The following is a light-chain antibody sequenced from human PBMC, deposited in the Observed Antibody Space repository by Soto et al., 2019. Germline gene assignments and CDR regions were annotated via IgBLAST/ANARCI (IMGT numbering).Light chain of an antibody. J-gene: IGLJ3*02. V-gene: IGLV2-14*01. CDR1: SSDVGGYKY. Sequence: QAVVTQPASVSGSPGQSITISCTGTSSDVGGYKYVSWYQQHPGKAPKLMIYEVGNRPSGVSQRFSGSKSGNTASLTIFGLQAEDEADYYCSSYTSSNTLVFGGGTKLTVL. CDR2: EVG. CDR3: SSYTSSNTLV.